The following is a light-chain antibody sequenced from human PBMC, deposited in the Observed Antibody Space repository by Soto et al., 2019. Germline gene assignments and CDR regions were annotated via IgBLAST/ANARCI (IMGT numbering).Light chain of an antibody. Sequence: EIVMTQSPATLSVSPGERATLSCRASQSVSSNLAWYQQKPGQALRLLIYGAFTRATGVPARFSGSGSGTEFTLTISSLQSEDFAVYYCQQYNSWRTFGQGTKLEIK. CDR2: GAF. V-gene: IGKV3-15*01. CDR1: QSVSSN. J-gene: IGKJ2*02. CDR3: QQYNSWRT.